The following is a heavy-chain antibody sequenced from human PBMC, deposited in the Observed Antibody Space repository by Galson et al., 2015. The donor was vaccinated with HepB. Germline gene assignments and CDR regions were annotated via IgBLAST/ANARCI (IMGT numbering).Heavy chain of an antibody. D-gene: IGHD5-12*01. V-gene: IGHV4-34*01. J-gene: IGHJ4*02. CDR1: GGSFSGYY. CDR3: ARGPDIVATTFDY. Sequence: LSLTCAVYGGSFSGYYWSWIRQPPGKGLEWIGEINHSGSTNYNPSLKSRVTISADTSKNQFSLKLSSVTAADTAVYYCARGPDIVATTFDYWGQGTLVTVSS. CDR2: INHSGST.